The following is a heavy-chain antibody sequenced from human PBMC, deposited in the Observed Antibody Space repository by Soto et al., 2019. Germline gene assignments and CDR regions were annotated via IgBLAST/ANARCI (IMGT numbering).Heavy chain of an antibody. CDR2: ISSNGGST. D-gene: IGHD2-15*01. Sequence: SGGSLRLSCSASGFTFSSYAMHWVRQAPGKGVEYVSAISSNGGSTYYADSVKGRFTISRDNSKNTLYLQMSSLRAEDTAVYYCVKPRGGYCSGGSCYLDYTKDYWYFDLWGRGTLDTVSS. V-gene: IGHV3-64D*08. CDR3: VKPRGGYCSGGSCYLDYTKDYWYFDL. CDR1: GFTFSSYA. J-gene: IGHJ2*01.